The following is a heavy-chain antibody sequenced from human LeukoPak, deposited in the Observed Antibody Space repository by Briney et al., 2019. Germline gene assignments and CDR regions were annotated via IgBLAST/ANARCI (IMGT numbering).Heavy chain of an antibody. CDR1: GFTFSSNW. CDR3: GGVFDF. J-gene: IGHJ4*02. Sequence: PGGSLRLSCATSGFTFSSNWMHWVRQAPGKGLMWVSGIKDDGTTTFYADSVKGRFSISIDSAKNTLYLQMNSLTVDDSGVYYCGGVFDFWGQGALVTVSS. V-gene: IGHV3-74*01. D-gene: IGHD2-8*01. CDR2: IKDDGTTT.